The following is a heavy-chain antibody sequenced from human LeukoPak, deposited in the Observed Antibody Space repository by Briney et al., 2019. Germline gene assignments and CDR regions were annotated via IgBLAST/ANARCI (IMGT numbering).Heavy chain of an antibody. Sequence: SVKVSCKASGGTFSGYAISWVRQAPGQGLEWMGGIIPIFGTANYAQKFQGRVTITTDESTSTAYMELSSLRSEDTAVYYCARVNSSSPGAGPLGYWGQGTLVTVSS. J-gene: IGHJ4*02. CDR2: IIPIFGTA. D-gene: IGHD6-6*01. CDR1: GGTFSGYA. CDR3: ARVNSSSPGAGPLGY. V-gene: IGHV1-69*05.